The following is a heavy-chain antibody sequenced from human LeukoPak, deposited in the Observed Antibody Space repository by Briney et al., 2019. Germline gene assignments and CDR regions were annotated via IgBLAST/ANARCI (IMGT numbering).Heavy chain of an antibody. CDR3: ARGSRYSGYGFDY. D-gene: IGHD5-12*01. J-gene: IGHJ4*02. Sequence: GGSLRLSCAASGFTFSSYSMNWVRQAPGKGLEWVSSISSSSSYIYYADSVKGRFTISRDNAKNSLYLQMNSLRAEDTAVYYCARGSRYSGYGFDYWGQGTLVTVSS. V-gene: IGHV3-21*01. CDR2: ISSSSSYI. CDR1: GFTFSSYS.